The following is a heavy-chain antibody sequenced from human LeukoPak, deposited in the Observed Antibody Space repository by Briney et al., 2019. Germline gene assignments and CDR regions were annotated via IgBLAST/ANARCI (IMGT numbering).Heavy chain of an antibody. Sequence: GSLRLSCAASGFTFSSYSMNWVRQPPGKGLEWIGEINHSGSTNYNPSLKSRVTISVDTSKNQFSLKLSSVTAADTAVYYCARTGYSSSSLDWFDPWGQGTLVTVSS. J-gene: IGHJ5*02. CDR2: INHSGST. V-gene: IGHV4-34*01. CDR3: ARTGYSSSSLDWFDP. CDR1: GFTFSSYS. D-gene: IGHD6-6*01.